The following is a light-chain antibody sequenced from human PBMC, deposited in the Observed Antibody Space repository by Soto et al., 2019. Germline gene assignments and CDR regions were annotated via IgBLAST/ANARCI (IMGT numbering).Light chain of an antibody. CDR1: QDINSF. V-gene: IGKV1-9*01. CDR3: QQLKRYPLT. Sequence: DIQLTQSPSFLSASVGDRVTITCRASQDINSFLAWYQQKPGEAPKLLIYAASSLQSGVPSRFSGRGSGTEFTLTISSLQPEDCATYYCQQLKRYPLTFGGGTKVDI. CDR2: AAS. J-gene: IGKJ4*01.